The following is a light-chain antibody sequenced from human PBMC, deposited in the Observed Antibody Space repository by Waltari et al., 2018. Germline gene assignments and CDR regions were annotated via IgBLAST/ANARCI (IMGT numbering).Light chain of an antibody. Sequence: QSVLTQPPSVSGAPGQRVTISCTGSSSNIGAGHDVHWYQHLPGTAPKLLIYANNNRPSGVPDRFSGSGSGTSASLAITGLQAEDEADYYCQSYDSSLSGYVFGTGTTVTVL. V-gene: IGLV1-40*01. CDR1: SSNIGAGHD. J-gene: IGLJ1*01. CDR2: ANN. CDR3: QSYDSSLSGYV.